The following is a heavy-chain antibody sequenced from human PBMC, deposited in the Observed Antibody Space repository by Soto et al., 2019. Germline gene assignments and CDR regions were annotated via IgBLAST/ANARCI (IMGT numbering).Heavy chain of an antibody. CDR1: GYTFTSYD. CDR2: MSPKTANT. Sequence: ASVKVSCKASGYTFTSYDINWVRQTAGQGLEWIGWMSPKTANTGYAQKFQGRVTMTRSTSISTAYMELSSLTSEDTAVYYCTGGPPNWGFDSWGQGTPVTSPQ. D-gene: IGHD7-27*01. J-gene: IGHJ5*01. CDR3: TGGPPNWGFDS. V-gene: IGHV1-8*01.